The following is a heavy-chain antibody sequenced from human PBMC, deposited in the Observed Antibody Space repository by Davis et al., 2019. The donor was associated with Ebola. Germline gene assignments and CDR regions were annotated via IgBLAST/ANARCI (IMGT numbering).Heavy chain of an antibody. CDR2: IIPILGTA. CDR3: ASNYDSSVDY. Sequence: SVKVSCKASGGTLSSYSFSWVRQAPGQGLEWMGRIIPILGTANYAQKFQGRVTIIADKSTSTAYMELSSLRSEDTAMYYCASNYDSSVDYWVQGTLVTVSS. CDR1: GGTLSSYS. J-gene: IGHJ4*02. D-gene: IGHD3-22*01. V-gene: IGHV1-69*08.